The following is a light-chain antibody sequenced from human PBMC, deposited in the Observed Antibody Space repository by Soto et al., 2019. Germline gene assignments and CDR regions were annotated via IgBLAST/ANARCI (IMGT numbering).Light chain of an antibody. V-gene: IGLV2-14*03. CDR1: SSDVGAYNY. CDR2: EVS. Sequence: QSALTQPASVSGSPGQSITISCTGTSSDVGAYNYVSWYQQHPDKAPKLMIYEVSHRPSGVSDRFSGSKSDNTASLTISGLHTEDEADYYCSSYTSTSTYLFGTGTKLTVL. J-gene: IGLJ1*01. CDR3: SSYTSTSTYL.